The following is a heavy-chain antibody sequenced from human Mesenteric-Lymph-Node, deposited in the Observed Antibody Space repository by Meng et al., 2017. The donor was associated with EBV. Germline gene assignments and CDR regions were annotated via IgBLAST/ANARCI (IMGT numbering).Heavy chain of an antibody. CDR1: GFTFSSYA. CDR2: ISGSGGST. J-gene: IGHJ4*02. D-gene: IGHD3-10*01. V-gene: IGHV3-23*04. CDR3: AKVPESRRLWFSF. Sequence: VGSWVGLGRPGGSLTLPCAASGFTFSSYAMSWVRQAPGKGLGWVSAISGSGGSTYYAESVKGRFTISRDNSKNTLYLQMNSLRAEDTAVYYCAKVPESRRLWFSFWGQGTLVTVSS.